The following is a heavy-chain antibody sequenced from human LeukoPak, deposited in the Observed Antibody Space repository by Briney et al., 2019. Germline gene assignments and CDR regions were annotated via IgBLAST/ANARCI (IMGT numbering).Heavy chain of an antibody. Sequence: PSETLSLTCTVSGGSISSGGYSWSWIRQHPGKGLEWIGYIYYSGSTYYNPSLKSRVTISVDTSKNQFSLKLSSVTAADTAVYYCARGLWSYLDYWGQGTLVTVSS. D-gene: IGHD4/OR15-4a*01. CDR2: IYYSGST. CDR1: GGSISSGGYS. J-gene: IGHJ4*02. CDR3: ARGLWSYLDY. V-gene: IGHV4-31*03.